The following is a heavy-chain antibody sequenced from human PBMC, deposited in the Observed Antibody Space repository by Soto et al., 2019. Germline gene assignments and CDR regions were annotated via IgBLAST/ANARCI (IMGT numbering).Heavy chain of an antibody. V-gene: IGHV4-34*01. CDR3: ASRYSSSWYRTYYFDY. J-gene: IGHJ4*02. CDR1: GGSFSGYY. Sequence: VQLQQWGAGLLKPSETLSLTCAVYGGSFSGYYWSWIRQPPGKGLEWIGEINHSGSTNYNPSLKSRVTISVDTSKNQFSLKLSSVTAADTAVYYCASRYSSSWYRTYYFDYWGQGTLVTVSS. CDR2: INHSGST. D-gene: IGHD6-13*01.